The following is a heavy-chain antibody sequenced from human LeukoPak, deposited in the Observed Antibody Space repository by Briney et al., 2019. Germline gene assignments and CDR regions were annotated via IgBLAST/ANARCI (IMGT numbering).Heavy chain of an antibody. V-gene: IGHV4-59*01. CDR2: IYDSGST. Sequence: KPSETLSLTCTVSGGSISTYYWSWIRQSPGKGLEWIGYIYDSGSTNYNPSLKNRVTISVDTSKNQFSLKLSSVTAADTAVYYCAREGGYNSHFDYWGQGTLVTVSS. CDR1: GGSISTYY. J-gene: IGHJ4*02. CDR3: AREGGYNSHFDY. D-gene: IGHD5-24*01.